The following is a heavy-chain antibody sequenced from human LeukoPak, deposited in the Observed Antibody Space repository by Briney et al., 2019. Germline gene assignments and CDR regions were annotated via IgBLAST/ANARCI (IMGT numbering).Heavy chain of an antibody. V-gene: IGHV4-4*07. D-gene: IGHD3-10*01. Sequence: PETLSLTCTVSGGSISSYYWSWIRQPAGKGLEWIGRTYTSGSTNYNPSLKSRVTMSVDTSKNQFSLKLSSVTAADTAVYYCARAPYYGSGSYSFDYWGQGTLVTVSS. J-gene: IGHJ4*02. CDR3: ARAPYYGSGSYSFDY. CDR2: TYTSGST. CDR1: GGSISSYY.